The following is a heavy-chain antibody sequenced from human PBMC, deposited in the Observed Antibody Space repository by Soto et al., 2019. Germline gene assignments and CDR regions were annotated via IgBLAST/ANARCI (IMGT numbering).Heavy chain of an antibody. CDR3: ARGAPIVVVGARIYYYYGMDV. CDR2: MNPNSGNT. V-gene: IGHV1-8*01. Sequence: GASVKVSCKASGYTFTSYDINWVRQATGQGLEWMGWMNPNSGNTGYAQKFQGRVTMTRNTSISTAYMELSSLRSEDTAVYYCARGAPIVVVGARIYYYYGMDVWGQGTTVTVSS. D-gene: IGHD3-22*01. CDR1: GYTFTSYD. J-gene: IGHJ6*02.